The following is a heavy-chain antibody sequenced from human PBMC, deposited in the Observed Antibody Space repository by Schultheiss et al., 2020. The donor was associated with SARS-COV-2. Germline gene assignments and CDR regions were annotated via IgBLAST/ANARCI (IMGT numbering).Heavy chain of an antibody. CDR1: GFTFSSYA. V-gene: IGHV3-30*04. Sequence: GGSLRLSCAASGFTFSSYAMSWVRQAPGKGLGWVAVISYDGSNKYYADSVKGRFTISRDNSKNSLYLQMNSLRAEDTAVYYCARDAVRVNRATIPYYYYGMDVWGQGTTVTVSS. CDR2: ISYDGSNK. CDR3: ARDAVRVNRATIPYYYYGMDV. D-gene: IGHD5-12*01. J-gene: IGHJ6*02.